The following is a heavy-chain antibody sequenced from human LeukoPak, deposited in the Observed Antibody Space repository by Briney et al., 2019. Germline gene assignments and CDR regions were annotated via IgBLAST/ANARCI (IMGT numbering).Heavy chain of an antibody. J-gene: IGHJ4*01. CDR3: ARGRRILGGPENAGDFFDF. CDR1: GYTFTDYY. V-gene: IGHV1-2*02. D-gene: IGHD3-16*01. Sequence: GASVKVSCKASGYTFTDYYMLWVRQAPGEGLEWMVWINPNSGGTNYAQKFQGRVTMTIDTSISTAYLEVTRLRSDDTAVYYCARGRRILGGPENAGDFFDFWGQGSLVTVSS. CDR2: INPNSGGT.